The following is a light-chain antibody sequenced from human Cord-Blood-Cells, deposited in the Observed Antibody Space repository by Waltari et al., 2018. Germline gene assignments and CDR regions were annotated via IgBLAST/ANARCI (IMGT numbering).Light chain of an antibody. CDR3: MQSLHPALT. J-gene: IGKJ4*01. Sequence: DIVMTQSPLSLPVTPGEPASISCRSSQSLLHSNGYNYLDWYLQKPGQSPQLRIYLGSNRASGVPDRFSGSGSGTDFTLKISRVEAEDVGVYYCMQSLHPALTFGGGTKVEIK. V-gene: IGKV2-28*01. CDR1: QSLLHSNGYNY. CDR2: LGS.